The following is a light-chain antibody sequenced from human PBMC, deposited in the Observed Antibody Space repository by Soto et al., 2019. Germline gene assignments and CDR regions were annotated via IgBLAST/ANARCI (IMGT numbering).Light chain of an antibody. Sequence: QSVLTQPPSVSAAAGQTATISCSGSSSTIGSNYVSWFQQLPGTAPKLLIYDNNRRPSGIPDRFSGSKSGTSATLDITGLQTGDEADYFCGTWDSSRKGPYVFGRGTKLTGL. CDR1: SSTIGSNY. CDR3: GTWDSSRKGPYV. CDR2: DNN. V-gene: IGLV1-51*01. J-gene: IGLJ1*01.